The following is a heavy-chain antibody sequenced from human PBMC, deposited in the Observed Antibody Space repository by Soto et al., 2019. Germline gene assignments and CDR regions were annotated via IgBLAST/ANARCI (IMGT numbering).Heavy chain of an antibody. CDR1: GYTFTSYY. J-gene: IGHJ5*02. CDR2: INPSGGST. Sequence: ASVKVSCKASGYTFTSYYMHWVRQAPGQGLGWMGIINPSGGSTSYAQKFQGRVTMTRDTSTSTVYMELSGLRSEDTAVYYCARGPVTIFGVVNPPYNWFDPWGQGTLVTVSS. V-gene: IGHV1-46*01. D-gene: IGHD3-3*01. CDR3: ARGPVTIFGVVNPPYNWFDP.